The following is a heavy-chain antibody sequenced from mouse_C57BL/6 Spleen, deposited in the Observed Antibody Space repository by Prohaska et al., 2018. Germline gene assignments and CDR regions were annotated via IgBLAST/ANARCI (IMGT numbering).Heavy chain of an antibody. Sequence: PGQGLEWIARIYPGSGNTYYNEKFKGKATLTAEKSSSTAYMQLSSLTSEDSAVYFCAGSNYGYWGQGTTLTVSS. J-gene: IGHJ2*01. D-gene: IGHD2-5*01. V-gene: IGHV1-76*01. CDR3: AGSNYGY. CDR2: IYPGSGNT.